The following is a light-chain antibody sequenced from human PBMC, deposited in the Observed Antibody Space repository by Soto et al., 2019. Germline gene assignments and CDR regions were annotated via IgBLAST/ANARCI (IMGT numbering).Light chain of an antibody. CDR2: WAS. CDR1: QSVLYSSNNKNY. Sequence: DIVMTQSPDSLAGSLGERATINCKSSQSVLYSSNNKNYLAWYQQKPGQSPNLLIYWASTRETGVPDRFSGSGSGTDFTLTISSLQAEDVAVYYCQQYYAIPPTFGQGTKVEIK. CDR3: QQYYAIPPT. J-gene: IGKJ1*01. V-gene: IGKV4-1*01.